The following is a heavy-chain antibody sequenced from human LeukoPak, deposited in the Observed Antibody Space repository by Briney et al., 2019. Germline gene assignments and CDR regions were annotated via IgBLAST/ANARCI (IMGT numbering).Heavy chain of an antibody. CDR2: IIPIFGTT. J-gene: IGHJ4*02. V-gene: IGHV1-69*13. CDR3: ARSIEVVVISFDY. CDR1: GGTFSSYA. Sequence: SVKVSCKASGGTFSSYAISWVRQAPGQGLEWMGGIIPIFGTTNYAQKFQGRVTITADESTSTAYMELSSLRSEDTAVYYCARSIEVVVISFDYWGQGTLVTVSS. D-gene: IGHD3-22*01.